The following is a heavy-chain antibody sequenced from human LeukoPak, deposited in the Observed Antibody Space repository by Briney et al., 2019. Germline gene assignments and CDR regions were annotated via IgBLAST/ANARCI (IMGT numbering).Heavy chain of an antibody. CDR3: ARVFDWGLFDP. V-gene: IGHV4-31*03. Sequence: SQTLSLTCTVSGGSISSGGYYWSWIRQHPGKGLEWIGYIYYSGSTYYNPSLKSRVTISIDTSKNQFSLKLSSVTAADTAVYYCARVFDWGLFDPWGQGTLVTVSS. CDR2: IYYSGST. CDR1: GGSISSGGYY. J-gene: IGHJ5*02. D-gene: IGHD3-9*01.